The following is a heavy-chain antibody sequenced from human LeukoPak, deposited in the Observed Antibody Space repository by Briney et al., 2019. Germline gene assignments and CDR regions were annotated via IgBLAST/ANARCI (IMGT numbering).Heavy chain of an antibody. J-gene: IGHJ4*02. Sequence: SETLSLTCSVSGASINSHYWTWIRQPAGKGLEWIGRIYISGSTNYSPSLKSRVTMSIDTSKNQFSLNLISVTAADTAVYYCARALNPLTGTYYFDYWGQGTLVTVSS. CDR1: GASINSHY. V-gene: IGHV4-4*07. CDR2: IYISGST. CDR3: ARALNPLTGTYYFDY. D-gene: IGHD4/OR15-4a*01.